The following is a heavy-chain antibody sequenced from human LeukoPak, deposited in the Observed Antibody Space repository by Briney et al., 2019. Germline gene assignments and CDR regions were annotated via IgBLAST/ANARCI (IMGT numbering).Heavy chain of an antibody. CDR1: GGSISSGGYS. Sequence: SETLSLTCAVSGGSISSGGYSWGWVRQPPGKGLEWIGYIYHSGSTYYNPSLKSRVTISVDTSKNQFSLKLSSVTAADTAVYYCASSWGQWFDPWGQGTLVTVSS. J-gene: IGHJ5*02. CDR3: ASSWGQWFDP. D-gene: IGHD7-27*01. V-gene: IGHV4-30-2*01. CDR2: IYHSGST.